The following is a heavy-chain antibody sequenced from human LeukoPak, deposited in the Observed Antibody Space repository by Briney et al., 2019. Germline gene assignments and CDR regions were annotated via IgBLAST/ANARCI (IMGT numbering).Heavy chain of an antibody. CDR3: VKHGDYDILATFDI. V-gene: IGHV3-23*01. Sequence: PGGSLRLSCAASRFTFSSYAMSWVRQAPGKGLEWVSGIGGSGSKYYADSVRGRFIIFRDNSKNTLYLQMNSLGVEDTAVYYCVKHGDYDILATFDIWGQGTMITVSS. J-gene: IGHJ3*02. CDR1: RFTFSSYA. D-gene: IGHD3-9*01. CDR2: IGGSGSK.